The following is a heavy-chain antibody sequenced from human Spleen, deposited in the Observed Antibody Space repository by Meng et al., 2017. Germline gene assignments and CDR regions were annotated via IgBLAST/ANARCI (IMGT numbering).Heavy chain of an antibody. J-gene: IGHJ4*02. V-gene: IGHV4-30-4*08. Sequence: QLQLQESGPGLVRPSETLSLICTVSGDSISSSNYYWGWIRQPPGKGLEWIGYIYYSGSTYYSPSLRSRVTISVDTSKNQFSLILTSVTAADTAVYFCARVETATTNPYFDYWGQGTLVTVSS. CDR2: IYYSGST. D-gene: IGHD5-24*01. CDR3: ARVETATTNPYFDY. CDR1: GDSISSSNYY.